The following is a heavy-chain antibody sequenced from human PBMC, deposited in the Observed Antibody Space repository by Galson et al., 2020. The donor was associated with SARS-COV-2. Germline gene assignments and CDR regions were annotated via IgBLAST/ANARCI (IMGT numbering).Heavy chain of an antibody. Sequence: ASVKVSCKTSGYTFTNYYMHWVRQAPGEGLEWMGIINPSDGSTTYAQNFQDRVTMTSDTSTSTVYMEVSSLRSEDTALYYCTRGRYYDIHGRYNFDYWGQGTLVTVSS. CDR3: TRGRYYDIHGRYNFDY. CDR2: INPSDGST. CDR1: GYTFTNYY. D-gene: IGHD3-22*01. V-gene: IGHV1-46*01. J-gene: IGHJ4*02.